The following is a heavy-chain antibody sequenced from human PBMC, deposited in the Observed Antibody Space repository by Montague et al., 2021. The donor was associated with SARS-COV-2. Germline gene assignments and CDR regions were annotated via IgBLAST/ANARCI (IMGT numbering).Heavy chain of an antibody. J-gene: IGHJ4*02. V-gene: IGHV3-21*01. CDR2: VSSSSTYI. Sequence: SLSLSFSASGVTFSSNSMSWLRQAPGKGLEWVSSVSSSSTYIYYADSVKGRFTISRDNVKNSLYLQMNSLRVEDTAVYFCARDRRTTRLGELSPLDYWGQGTLVTVSS. CDR1: GVTFSSNS. CDR3: ARDRRTTRLGELSPLDY. D-gene: IGHD3-16*02.